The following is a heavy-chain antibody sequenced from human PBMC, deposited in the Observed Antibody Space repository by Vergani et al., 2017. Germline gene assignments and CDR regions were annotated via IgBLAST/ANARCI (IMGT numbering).Heavy chain of an antibody. J-gene: IGHJ4*02. D-gene: IGHD3-16*02. Sequence: EVQLLESGGGLVQPGGSLILSCAASGFTFSSYAMSWVRQAPGKGLEWVSAISGSGGSTYYADSVKGRFTISRDNSKNTLYLQMNSLRAEDTAVYYCAKDSLGGSYRYDYWGQGTLVTVSS. CDR2: ISGSGGST. V-gene: IGHV3-23*01. CDR3: AKDSLGGSYRYDY. CDR1: GFTFSSYA.